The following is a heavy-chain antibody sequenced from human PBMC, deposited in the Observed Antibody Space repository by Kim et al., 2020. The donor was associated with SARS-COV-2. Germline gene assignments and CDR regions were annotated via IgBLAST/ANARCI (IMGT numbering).Heavy chain of an antibody. J-gene: IGHJ6*02. CDR3: ARDWVDYGDEGYYGMDV. Sequence: VKGRFTISRDNAKNSLYLQMNSLRAEDTAVYYCARDWVDYGDEGYYGMDVWGQGTTVTVSS. V-gene: IGHV3-21*01. D-gene: IGHD4-17*01.